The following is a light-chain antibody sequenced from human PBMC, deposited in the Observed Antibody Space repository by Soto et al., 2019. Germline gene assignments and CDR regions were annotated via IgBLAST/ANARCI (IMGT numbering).Light chain of an antibody. J-gene: IGKJ5*01. V-gene: IGKV3-11*01. Sequence: EIVLTQSPATLSLSPGERATLSCRASQSVSSYLAWYQQKPGQAPRLLIYDASNRATGIPARFSGSGSGTDFTLTISSLEPEDFALYYCQQYSNWPPAITFGQGTRLEIK. CDR3: QQYSNWPPAIT. CDR1: QSVSSY. CDR2: DAS.